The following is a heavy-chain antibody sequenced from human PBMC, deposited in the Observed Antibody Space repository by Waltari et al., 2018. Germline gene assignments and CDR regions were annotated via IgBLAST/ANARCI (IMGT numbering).Heavy chain of an antibody. CDR1: DFTFSSCA. CDR3: ARDYCDRTNCHGMDV. V-gene: IGHV3-30*04. D-gene: IGHD3-22*01. CDR2: ISYNARNI. Sequence: QVQLVESGGGVVQPGRSLRLSCAASDFTFSSCAMHWVRQAPGKGLEWVAVISYNARNIYYVDSVKGRFTISRDNSKKTLFLQMNSLRAEDTAIYYCARDYCDRTNCHGMDVWGQGTAVTVSS. J-gene: IGHJ6*02.